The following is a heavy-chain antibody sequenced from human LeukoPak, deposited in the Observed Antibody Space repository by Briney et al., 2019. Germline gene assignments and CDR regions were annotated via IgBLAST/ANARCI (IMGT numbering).Heavy chain of an antibody. CDR3: ASSPANYYDSSVYFDY. CDR2: IYPGDSDT. D-gene: IGHD3-22*01. Sequence: GESLKISCKGSGYSFTSYWIGWVRQMPGKGLEWMGIIYPGDSDTRYSPSFQGQVTISADKSISTAYLQWSSLKASDTAMYYCASSPANYYDSSVYFDYWGLGTLVTVSS. J-gene: IGHJ4*02. V-gene: IGHV5-51*01. CDR1: GYSFTSYW.